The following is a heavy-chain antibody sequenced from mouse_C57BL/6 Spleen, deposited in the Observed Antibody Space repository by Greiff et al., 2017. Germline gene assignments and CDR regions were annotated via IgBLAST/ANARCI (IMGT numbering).Heavy chain of an antibody. J-gene: IGHJ2*01. CDR3: AREGDDYGSGYFDD. CDR1: GYSFTDYN. D-gene: IGHD1-1*01. Sequence: VQLQQSGPELVKPGASVKISCKASGYSFTDYNMTWVKQSNGKSLEWIGVINPNYGTTSYNQKFKGKATLTVDQSSSTAYMPLNRLTSEDSAVYYGAREGDDYGSGYFDDWGQGTTLTVSS. CDR2: INPNYGTT. V-gene: IGHV1-39*01.